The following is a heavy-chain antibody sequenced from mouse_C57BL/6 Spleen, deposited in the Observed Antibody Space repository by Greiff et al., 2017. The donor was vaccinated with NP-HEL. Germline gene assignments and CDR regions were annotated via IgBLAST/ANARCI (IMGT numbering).Heavy chain of an antibody. D-gene: IGHD1-1*01. J-gene: IGHJ4*01. CDR1: GFSLTSYG. Sequence: VQLQQSGPGLVQPSQSLSITCTVSGFSLTSYGVHWVRQSPGKGLEWLGVIWRGGSTDSNAAFMSRLSITKDNSKSQVFFKMNSLQADDTAIYYCAKGITTVVASYYAMDYWGQGTSVTVSS. CDR3: AKGITTVVASYYAMDY. V-gene: IGHV2-5*01. CDR2: IWRGGST.